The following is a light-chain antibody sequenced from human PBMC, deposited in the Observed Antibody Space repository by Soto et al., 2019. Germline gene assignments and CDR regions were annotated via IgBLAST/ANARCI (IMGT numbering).Light chain of an antibody. CDR3: QQYNNWPPIT. V-gene: IGKV3-15*01. Sequence: DRMMTQSPDTLSVSPGERATLSCRASQSVSSNLAWYQQKPDQAPRLLIYGASTRATGIPARFSGSGSGTEFTLTISSLQSEDFAVYYCQQYNNWPPITFGQGTRLAI. CDR2: GAS. CDR1: QSVSSN. J-gene: IGKJ5*01.